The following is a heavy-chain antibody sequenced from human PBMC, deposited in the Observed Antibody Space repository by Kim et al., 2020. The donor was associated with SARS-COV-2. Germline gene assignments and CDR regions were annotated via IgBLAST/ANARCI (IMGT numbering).Heavy chain of an antibody. D-gene: IGHD3-3*01. Sequence: ASVKVSCKVSGYTLIELSMHWVRQAPGKGLEWMGGFDPEDGETIYAQKFQGRVTMTEDTSTDTAYMGLSSLRSEDTAVYYCATGPAGFGVVISWFDPWGQGTLVTVSS. CDR1: GYTLIELS. CDR3: ATGPAGFGVVISWFDP. J-gene: IGHJ5*02. V-gene: IGHV1-24*01. CDR2: FDPEDGET.